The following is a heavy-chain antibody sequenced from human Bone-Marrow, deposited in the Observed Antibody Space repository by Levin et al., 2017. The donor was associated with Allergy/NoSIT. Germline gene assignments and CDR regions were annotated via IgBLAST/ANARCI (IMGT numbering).Heavy chain of an antibody. V-gene: IGHV3-9*01. CDR2: ISWNSGSI. D-gene: IGHD3-10*01. Sequence: SCAASGFTFDDYAMHWVRQAPGKGLEWVSGISWNSGSIGYADSVKGRFTISRDNAKNSLYLQMNSLRAEDTALYYCAKTLGEYFDYWGQGTLVTVSS. CDR1: GFTFDDYA. CDR3: AKTLGEYFDY. J-gene: IGHJ4*02.